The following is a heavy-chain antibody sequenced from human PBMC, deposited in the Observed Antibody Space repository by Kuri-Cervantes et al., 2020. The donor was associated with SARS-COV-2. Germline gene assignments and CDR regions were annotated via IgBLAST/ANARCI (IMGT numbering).Heavy chain of an antibody. Sequence: SETLSLTCTVSGGSISSGGYYWSWIRQPPGKGLEWIGYIYYSGSTNYNPSLKSRVTISVDTSKNQFSLKLSSVTAADTAVYYCARALWSGYCTFDIWSQGTMVTVSS. CDR1: GGSISSGGYY. CDR3: ARALWSGYCTFDI. V-gene: IGHV4-61*08. J-gene: IGHJ3*02. CDR2: IYYSGST. D-gene: IGHD3-3*01.